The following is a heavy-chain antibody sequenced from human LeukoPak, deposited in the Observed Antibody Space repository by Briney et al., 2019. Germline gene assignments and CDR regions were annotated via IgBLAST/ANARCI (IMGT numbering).Heavy chain of an antibody. CDR1: GYSFTSYS. J-gene: IGHJ5*01. Sequence: GESLKISCKGSGYSFTSYSIGWVRQMPGKGLEWMGIISPYDSDTIYSPSFQGQVTFSVDTSISTAYPQWSSLKASDTAIYYCARRHDSSGYYYVGDNWFDSWGQGTLVTVSS. D-gene: IGHD3-22*01. CDR2: ISPYDSDT. CDR3: ARRHDSSGYYYVGDNWFDS. V-gene: IGHV5-51*01.